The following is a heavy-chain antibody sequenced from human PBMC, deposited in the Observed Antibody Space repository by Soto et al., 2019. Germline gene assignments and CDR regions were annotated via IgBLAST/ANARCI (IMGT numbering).Heavy chain of an antibody. CDR1: GGSISSSSYY. Sequence: SETLSLTCTVSGGSISSSSYYWGWIRQPPGKGLEWIGSIYYSGSTYYNPSLKSRVTISVDTSKNQFSLKLSSVTAADTAVYYCARRNVRDSKVRRGFDYWGQGTLVTVSS. CDR2: IYYSGST. V-gene: IGHV4-39*01. CDR3: ARRNVRDSKVRRGFDY. D-gene: IGHD3-9*01. J-gene: IGHJ4*02.